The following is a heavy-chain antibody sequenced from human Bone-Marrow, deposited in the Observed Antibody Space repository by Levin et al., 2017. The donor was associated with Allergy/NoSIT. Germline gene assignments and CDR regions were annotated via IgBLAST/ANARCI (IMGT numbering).Heavy chain of an antibody. Sequence: GSLRLSCAVSGGSMSNHYWGWIRRSPAKGLEWIGYVYYSGSTTYNASLKSRVTISIDTSKNQFSLELTSVTAADTAIYYCARRRGGYGEGEFNYWGQGTPVVVSS. V-gene: IGHV4-59*11. CDR2: VYYSGST. D-gene: IGHD3-10*01. J-gene: IGHJ4*02. CDR3: ARRRGGYGEGEFNY. CDR1: GGSMSNHY.